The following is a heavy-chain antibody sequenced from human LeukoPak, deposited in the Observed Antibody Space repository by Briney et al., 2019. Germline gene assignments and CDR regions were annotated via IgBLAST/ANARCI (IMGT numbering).Heavy chain of an antibody. CDR3: ARESGSWYGYFHH. CDR1: GDSVSSNSAA. Sequence: SQTLSLTCVISGDSVSSNSAAWNWIRQSPSKGLEWLGRTYYRSKWYNDYAVSVKSRININPDTSKNQFSLQLNYVTPEDTAVYYCARESGSWYGYFHHWGQGTLVTVSS. V-gene: IGHV6-1*01. CDR2: TYYRSKWYN. D-gene: IGHD6-13*01. J-gene: IGHJ1*01.